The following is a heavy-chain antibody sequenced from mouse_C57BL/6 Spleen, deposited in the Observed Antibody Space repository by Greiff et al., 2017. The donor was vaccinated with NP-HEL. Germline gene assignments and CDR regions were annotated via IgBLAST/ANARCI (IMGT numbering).Heavy chain of an antibody. D-gene: IGHD2-3*01. CDR1: GYSITSGYY. V-gene: IGHV3-6*01. CDR2: ISYDGSN. J-gene: IGHJ2*01. Sequence: EVQLQQSGPGLVKPSQSLSLTCSVTGYSITSGYYWNWIRQFPGNKLEWMGYISYDGSNNYNPSLKNRISITRDTSKNQFFLKLNSVTTEDTATYYCARVGDGSYFDYWGQGTTLTVSS. CDR3: ARVGDGSYFDY.